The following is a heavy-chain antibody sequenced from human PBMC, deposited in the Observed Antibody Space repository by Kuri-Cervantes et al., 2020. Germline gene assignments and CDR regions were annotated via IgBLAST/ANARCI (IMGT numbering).Heavy chain of an antibody. Sequence: SVKVSCKASGGTFSSYAISWVRQAPGQGLEWMGGIIPIFGTANYAQKFQGRVTITADESTSTAYMELSSLRSEGTAVYYCATLKLRRSTVTTSYYYYGMDVWGQGTTVTVSS. V-gene: IGHV1-69*13. D-gene: IGHD4-17*01. CDR3: ATLKLRRSTVTTSYYYYGMDV. J-gene: IGHJ6*02. CDR2: IIPIFGTA. CDR1: GGTFSSYA.